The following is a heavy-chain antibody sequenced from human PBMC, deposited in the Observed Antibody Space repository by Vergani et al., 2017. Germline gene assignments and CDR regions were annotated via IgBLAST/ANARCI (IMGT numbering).Heavy chain of an antibody. V-gene: IGHV3-23*04. D-gene: IGHD1-1*01. Sequence: VQLVESGGGLVKPGGSLRLSCAASGFTFSDYYMSWIRQAPGKGLEWVSAISGSGGNTFYTDSVKGRFAISRDNSRNTLYLQMNSLRVEDTAVYYCGRGSDNYNWGQGALVTV. J-gene: IGHJ4*02. CDR3: GRGSDNYN. CDR2: ISGSGGNT. CDR1: GFTFSDYY.